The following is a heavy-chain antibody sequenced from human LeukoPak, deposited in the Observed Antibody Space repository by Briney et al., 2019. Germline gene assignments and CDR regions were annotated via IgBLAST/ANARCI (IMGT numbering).Heavy chain of an antibody. V-gene: IGHV3-15*07. J-gene: IGHJ4*02. Sequence: GGSLRLSCAASGFTFSNAWMNWVRQAPGKGLEWVGRIKSKIDGGTTDYAAPVKGRFTISRDDSKNTLYLQMNSLKTEDTAVYYCTTDYGDYWGQGTLVTVSS. CDR3: TTDYGDY. D-gene: IGHD4-17*01. CDR2: IKSKIDGGTT. CDR1: GFTFSNAW.